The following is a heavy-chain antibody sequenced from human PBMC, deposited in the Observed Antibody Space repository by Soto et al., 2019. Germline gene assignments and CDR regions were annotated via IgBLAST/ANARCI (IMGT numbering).Heavy chain of an antibody. D-gene: IGHD6-19*01. V-gene: IGHV4-59*01. CDR2: IYYSGST. CDR3: ARGSSGWPYYFDY. CDR1: GGSISSYY. Sequence: SETLSLTCTVSGGSISSYYWSWIRQPPGKGLEWIGYIYYSGSTNYSPSLKSRVTISVDMSKNQFSLKLHSVTAADTAMYYCARGSSGWPYYFDYWGQRALVTVSS. J-gene: IGHJ4*02.